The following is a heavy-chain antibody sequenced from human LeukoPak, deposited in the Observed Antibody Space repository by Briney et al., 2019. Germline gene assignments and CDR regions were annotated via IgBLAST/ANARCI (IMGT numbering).Heavy chain of an antibody. V-gene: IGHV3-30*18. J-gene: IGHJ4*02. Sequence: PGGSLRLSCAAPGFTFSSYGMHWVRQAPGKGLEWVAVISYDGSNKYYADSVKGRFTISRDNSKNTLYLQMNSLRAEDTAVYYCAKDCDSSGYYYFDYWGQGTLVTVSS. CDR2: ISYDGSNK. CDR3: AKDCDSSGYYYFDY. CDR1: GFTFSSYG. D-gene: IGHD3-22*01.